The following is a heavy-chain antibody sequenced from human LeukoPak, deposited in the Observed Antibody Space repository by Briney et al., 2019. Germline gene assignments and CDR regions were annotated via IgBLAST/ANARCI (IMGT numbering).Heavy chain of an antibody. CDR2: MSGSGRNI. CDR1: GFTFSSHA. V-gene: IGHV3-23*01. Sequence: GGSLRLSCAASGFTFSSHAMSWVRQAPGKGLEWVSGMSGSGRNIYYADSVKGRFTISRDNSKNTLYLLMNSLRAEDTAVYCCAKDYTSGWDFDYWGQGTLVTVSS. J-gene: IGHJ4*02. CDR3: AKDYTSGWDFDY. D-gene: IGHD6-19*01.